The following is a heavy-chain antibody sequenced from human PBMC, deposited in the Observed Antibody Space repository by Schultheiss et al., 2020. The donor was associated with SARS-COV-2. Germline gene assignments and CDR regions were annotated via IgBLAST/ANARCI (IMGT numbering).Heavy chain of an antibody. CDR3: ARGDLADWNDNGCAFDI. J-gene: IGHJ3*02. CDR1: GGSVSSGSYY. D-gene: IGHD1-1*01. Sequence: LETLSLTCTVSGGSVSSGSYYWSWIRQPPGKGLEWIGYIYYSGSTNYNPSLKSRVTISVDTSKNQFSLKLSSVTAADTAVYYCARGDLADWNDNGCAFDIWGQGTMVTVSS. CDR2: IYYSGST. V-gene: IGHV4-61*01.